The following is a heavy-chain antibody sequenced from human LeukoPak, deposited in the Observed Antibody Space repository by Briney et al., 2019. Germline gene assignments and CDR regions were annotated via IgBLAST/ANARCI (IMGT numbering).Heavy chain of an antibody. Sequence: GGSPRLSCAASGFTFSSYEMNWVRQAPGKGLEWVSYISSSGSTIYYADSVKGRFTISRDNAKNSLYLQMNSLRAEDTAVYYCARSRSGYYEDYWGQGTLVTVSS. D-gene: IGHD3-22*01. CDR2: ISSSGSTI. J-gene: IGHJ4*02. CDR1: GFTFSSYE. CDR3: ARSRSGYYEDY. V-gene: IGHV3-48*03.